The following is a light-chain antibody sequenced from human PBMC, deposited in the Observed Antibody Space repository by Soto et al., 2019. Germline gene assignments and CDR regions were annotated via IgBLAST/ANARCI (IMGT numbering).Light chain of an antibody. CDR2: EAS. CDR3: QQYSTYPYA. CDR1: QSTSTW. J-gene: IGKJ1*01. V-gene: IGKV1-5*03. Sequence: DIQMTQSPSTLSASVGDRVTITCRASQSTSTWLAWYQQRPGKTPKILISEASKLESGVPSRFSGSGSGTEFTLTVSSLQPDDFATYYGQQYSTYPYAFGQGTKVEIK.